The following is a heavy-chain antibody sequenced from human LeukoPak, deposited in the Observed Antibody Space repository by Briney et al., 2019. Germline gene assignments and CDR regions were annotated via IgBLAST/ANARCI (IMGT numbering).Heavy chain of an antibody. CDR3: ARLLLWFGELSGFDY. Sequence: PGESLKISCKASGYSFTSYWIGWVRQMPGKGLEWMGIIYPGDSDTRYSPSFQGQVTISADKSISTAYLQWSSLKASDTAMYYCARLLLWFGELSGFDYWGQGTLVTVSS. J-gene: IGHJ4*02. V-gene: IGHV5-51*01. D-gene: IGHD3-10*01. CDR1: GYSFTSYW. CDR2: IYPGDSDT.